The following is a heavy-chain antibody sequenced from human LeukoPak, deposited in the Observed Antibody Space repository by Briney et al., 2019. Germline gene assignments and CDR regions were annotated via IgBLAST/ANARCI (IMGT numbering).Heavy chain of an antibody. J-gene: IGHJ6*03. CDR3: ARVPFSGRRPYYYYYMDV. CDR2: INHSGST. D-gene: IGHD3-10*01. Sequence: SQTLSLTCTVSGGSLSSGSYYWSWIRQPPGKGLEWLGEINHSGSTNYNPSLKSRVTISVDTSKNQFSLKLSSVTAADPAVYYCARVPFSGRRPYYYYYMDVWGKGTTVTISS. V-gene: IGHV4-39*07. CDR1: GGSLSSGSYY.